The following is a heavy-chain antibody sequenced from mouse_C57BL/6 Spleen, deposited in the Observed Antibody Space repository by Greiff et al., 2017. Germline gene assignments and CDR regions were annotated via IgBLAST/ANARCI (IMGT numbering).Heavy chain of an antibody. V-gene: IGHV3-6*01. Sequence: EVKLQESGPGLVKPSQSLSLTCSVTGYSITSGYYWNWIRQFPGNKLEWMGYISYDGSNNYNPSLKNRISITRDTSKNQFFLKLNSVTTEDTATYYCARDGHDLAYWGQGTLVTVSA. CDR3: ARDGHDLAY. CDR1: GYSITSGYY. J-gene: IGHJ3*01. CDR2: ISYDGSN. D-gene: IGHD2-3*01.